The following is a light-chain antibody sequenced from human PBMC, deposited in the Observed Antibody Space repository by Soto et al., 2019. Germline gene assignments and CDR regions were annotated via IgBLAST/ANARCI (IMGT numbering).Light chain of an antibody. CDR3: QPSPGTPWT. V-gene: IGKV1-5*01. J-gene: IGKJ1*01. CDR2: AAS. Sequence: DIQMTQSPSTLSASVGDRVTITCRASQSISNWLAWYQQNPGKAPKLLISAASSLESGVPPRFSGSGSGTDFTLTSTSLLPEYFAPNYGQPSPGTPWTIRQGTRLDIK. CDR1: QSISNW.